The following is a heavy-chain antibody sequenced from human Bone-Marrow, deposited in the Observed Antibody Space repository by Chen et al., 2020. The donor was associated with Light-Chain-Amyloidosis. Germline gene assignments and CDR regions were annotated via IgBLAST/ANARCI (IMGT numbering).Heavy chain of an antibody. CDR2: IIPIFGTA. Sequence: QVQLVQSGAEVKKPGSSVKVSCKASGGTFSSYAISWVRQAPGQGLEWMGGIIPIFGTANYAQKVQGIVTITADESTSTAYMGRSSLTSGDTAVYYCAEGPYSNLGYWGQGTLVTVSS. CDR1: GGTFSSYA. J-gene: IGHJ4*02. CDR3: AEGPYSNLGY. V-gene: IGHV1-69*12. D-gene: IGHD4-4*01.